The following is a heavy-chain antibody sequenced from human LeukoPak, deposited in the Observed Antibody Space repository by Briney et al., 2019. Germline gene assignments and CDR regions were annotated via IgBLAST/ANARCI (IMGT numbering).Heavy chain of an antibody. V-gene: IGHV3-21*01. J-gene: IGHJ4*02. CDR1: GFSFSSFS. CDR3: AREGLAAAGLDY. CDR2: ISSSSGYK. D-gene: IGHD6-13*01. Sequence: GGSLRLPCAASGFSFSSFSMNWVRQAPGKGLEWVSSISSSSGYKYYTDSMKGRFTVSRDNAKNSLYLQMNSLRVEDTAVYFCAREGLAAAGLDYWGQGTLVTVSS.